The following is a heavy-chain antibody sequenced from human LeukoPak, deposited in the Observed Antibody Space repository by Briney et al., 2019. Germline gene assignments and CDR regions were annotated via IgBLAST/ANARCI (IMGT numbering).Heavy chain of an antibody. CDR3: ARGWRQLWLLYAFDI. CDR2: IYYSGST. CDR1: GGSISSYY. D-gene: IGHD5-18*01. J-gene: IGHJ3*02. V-gene: IGHV4-59*12. Sequence: PSGTLSLTCTVSGGSISSYYWSWIRQPPGKGLEWIGYIYYSGSTNYNPSLKSRVTISVDTSKNQFSLKLSSVTAADTAVYYCARGWRQLWLLYAFDIWGQGTMVTVSS.